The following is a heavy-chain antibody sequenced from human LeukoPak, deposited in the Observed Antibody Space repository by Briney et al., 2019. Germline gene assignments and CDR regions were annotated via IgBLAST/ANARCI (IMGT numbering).Heavy chain of an antibody. CDR1: GFTFSSYA. Sequence: GGSLRLSCAASGFTFSSYAMHWVRQAPGKGLEWVAVISYDGSNKYYADSVKGRFTISRDNSKNTLYLQMNSLRAEDTAVYYCARRQGYFDYWGQGTLVTVSS. CDR3: ARRQGYFDY. J-gene: IGHJ4*02. CDR2: ISYDGSNK. V-gene: IGHV3-30-3*01.